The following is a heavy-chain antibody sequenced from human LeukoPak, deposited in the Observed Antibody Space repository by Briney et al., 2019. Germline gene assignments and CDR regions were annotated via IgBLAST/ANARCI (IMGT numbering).Heavy chain of an antibody. Sequence: GGSLRLSCAASGFTFSSYWMSWVRQAPGKGLEWVANIRQDGSEKYYVDSAKGRFTISRDNSKNTLYLQMNSLRAEDTAVYYCAKEGPTFPYYYYMDVWGKGTTVTVSS. V-gene: IGHV3-7*03. J-gene: IGHJ6*03. D-gene: IGHD3-16*01. CDR1: GFTFSSYW. CDR3: AKEGPTFPYYYYMDV. CDR2: IRQDGSEK.